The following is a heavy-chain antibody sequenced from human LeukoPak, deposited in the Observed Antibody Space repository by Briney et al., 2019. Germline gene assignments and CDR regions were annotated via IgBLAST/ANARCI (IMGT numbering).Heavy chain of an antibody. CDR2: IWYDGSNK. J-gene: IGHJ4*02. Sequence: GGSLRLSCAASGFTFSSYGMHWVRQAPGKGLEWVAVIWYDGSNKYYADSVKGRFTISRDNSKNTLYLQMNSLRAEDTAVYYCARAAPGQGGYFDYWGQGTLVTVSS. CDR3: ARAAPGQGGYFDY. V-gene: IGHV3-33*01. D-gene: IGHD2-2*01. CDR1: GFTFSSYG.